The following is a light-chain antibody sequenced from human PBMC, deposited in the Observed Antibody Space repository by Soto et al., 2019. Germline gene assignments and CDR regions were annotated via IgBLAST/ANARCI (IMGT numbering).Light chain of an antibody. Sequence: QSALTQPASVSGSPGQSITISCTGTSSDVGSYNLVSWYQQHPGKAPKLMIYECSKRPSGVSNRFSGSKSGNTASLTISGLQAEDEADYYCCSYAGSSILVFGGGTKVTVL. J-gene: IGLJ2*01. CDR3: CSYAGSSILV. V-gene: IGLV2-23*01. CDR1: SSDVGSYNL. CDR2: ECS.